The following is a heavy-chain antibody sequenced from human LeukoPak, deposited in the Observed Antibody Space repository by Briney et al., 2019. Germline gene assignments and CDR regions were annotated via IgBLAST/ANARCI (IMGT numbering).Heavy chain of an antibody. D-gene: IGHD2-15*01. CDR1: GFTFSSYA. Sequence: PGGSLRLSCAASGFTFSSYAMSWVRQAPGKGLGWVSAISGSGGSTYYADSVKGRFTISRGNSKNTLYLQMNSLRAEDTAVYYCAKDELLPTNWFDPWGQGTLVTVSS. CDR2: ISGSGGST. V-gene: IGHV3-23*01. J-gene: IGHJ5*02. CDR3: AKDELLPTNWFDP.